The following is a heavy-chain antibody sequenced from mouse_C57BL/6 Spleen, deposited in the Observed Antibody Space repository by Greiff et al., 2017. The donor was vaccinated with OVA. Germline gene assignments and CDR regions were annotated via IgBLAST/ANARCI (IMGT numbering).Heavy chain of an antibody. J-gene: IGHJ2*01. CDR1: GYTFTEYT. D-gene: IGHD1-1*01. CDR3: ARHGRRGTVVATNYFDY. CDR2: FYPGSGSI. V-gene: IGHV1-62-2*01. Sequence: VKLMESGAELVKPGASVKLSCKASGYTFTEYTIHWVKQRPGQGLEWIGWFYPGSGSIKYNEKFKDKATLTADKSSSTVYMELSRLTSEDSAVYFCARHGRRGTVVATNYFDYWGQGTTLTVSS.